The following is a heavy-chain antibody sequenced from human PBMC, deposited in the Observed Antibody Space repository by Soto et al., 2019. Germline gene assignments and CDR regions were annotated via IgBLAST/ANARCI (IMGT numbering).Heavy chain of an antibody. CDR3: TLLQEMTTITGGSYCDL. Sequence: EEQLVESGGGLVQPGGSLKLSCAASGFTFSGSTIHWVRQASGKGLEWVGRIRSRATTYATAYAASVQGRFTISRDDSKITASLQMNSLKTEDTAVYYCTLLQEMTTITGGSYCDLWGRGTLVSVSS. D-gene: IGHD3-10*01. CDR2: IRSRATTYAT. CDR1: GFTFSGST. V-gene: IGHV3-73*02. J-gene: IGHJ2*01.